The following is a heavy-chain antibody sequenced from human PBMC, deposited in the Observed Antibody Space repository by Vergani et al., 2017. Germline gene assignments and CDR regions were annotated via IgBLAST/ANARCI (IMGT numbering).Heavy chain of an antibody. CDR2: IRSKAYGGTT. CDR1: GFTFGDYA. V-gene: IGHV3-49*05. J-gene: IGHJ4*02. D-gene: IGHD6-13*01. CDR3: TREQAGIAAAGTGY. Sequence: VQLVESGGGLVKPGRSLRLSCTASGFTFGDYAMSWFRQAPGKGLEWVGFIRSKAYGGTTEYAASVKGRFTISRDDSKSIAYLQMNSLKTEDTAVYYCTREQAGIAAAGTGYWGQGTLVTVSS.